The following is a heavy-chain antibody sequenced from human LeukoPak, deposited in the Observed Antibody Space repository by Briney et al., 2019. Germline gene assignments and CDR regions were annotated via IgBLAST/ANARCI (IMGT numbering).Heavy chain of an antibody. CDR2: IIPFLGIT. Sequence: GASVKVSCKASGDSFSSYGVNWVRQAPGQGLEWMGMIIPFLGITHYAQRFQGRVTIRADKSTSTAYMELSSLRSEDTAVYYCARPRRARGVSLEYSWLAPWGEGTPVTASS. CDR3: ARPRRARGVSLEYSWLAP. CDR1: GDSFSSYG. V-gene: IGHV1-69*04. J-gene: IGHJ5*02. D-gene: IGHD3-10*01.